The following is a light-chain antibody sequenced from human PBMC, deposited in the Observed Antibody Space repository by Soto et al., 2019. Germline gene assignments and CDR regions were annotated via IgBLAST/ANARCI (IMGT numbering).Light chain of an antibody. CDR2: EVS. CDR1: SSDVGSYNR. V-gene: IGLV2-18*02. Sequence: QSALTQPPSVSGSPGQSVTISCTGTSSDVGSYNRVSWYQQPPGTAPKLMIYEVSHRPSGVPDRFSGSKSGTTASLTISGLQAEDEADYYCSSYTSSSSYVFGTGTKLTVL. CDR3: SSYTSSSSYV. J-gene: IGLJ1*01.